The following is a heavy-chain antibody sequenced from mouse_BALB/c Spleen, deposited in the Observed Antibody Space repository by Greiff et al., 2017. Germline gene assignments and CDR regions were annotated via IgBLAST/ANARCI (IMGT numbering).Heavy chain of an antibody. D-gene: IGHD2-12*01. V-gene: IGHV1-7*01. CDR3: ARGKPIGFAY. CDR1: GYTFTSYW. J-gene: IGHJ3*01. CDR2: INPSTGYT. Sequence: QVHVKQSGAELAKPGASVKMSCKASGYTFTSYWMHWVKQRPGQGLEWIGYINPSTGYTEYNQKFKDKATLTADKSSSTAYMQLSSLTSEDSAVYYCARGKPIGFAYWGQGTLVTVSA.